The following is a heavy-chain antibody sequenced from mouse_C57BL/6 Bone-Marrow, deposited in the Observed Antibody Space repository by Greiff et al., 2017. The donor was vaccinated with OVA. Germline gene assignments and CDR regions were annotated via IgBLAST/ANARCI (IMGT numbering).Heavy chain of an antibody. CDR1: GYTFTDYN. CDR2: INPNNGGT. D-gene: IGHD1-1*01. Sequence: VQLQQSGPELVKPGASVKIPCKASGYTFTDYNMDWVKQSHGKSLEWIGDINPNNGGTIYNQKFKGKATLTVDKSSSTAYMELRSLTSEDTAVYYCARNGGYYGSSYWYFDVWGTGTTVTVSS. V-gene: IGHV1-18*01. J-gene: IGHJ1*03. CDR3: ARNGGYYGSSYWYFDV.